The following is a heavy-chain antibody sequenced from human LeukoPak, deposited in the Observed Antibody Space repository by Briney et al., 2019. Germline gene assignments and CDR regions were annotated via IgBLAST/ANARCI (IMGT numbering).Heavy chain of an antibody. CDR1: GGSISNFY. CDR3: ARWGSIAVAGTSGWFDP. Sequence: SETLSLTCTVSGGSISNFYWDWIRQPADKGLEWIGRIYSSGSTNYNPSLKSRVTISVDKSKNQFSLKLSSVTAADTAVYYCARWGSIAVAGTSGWFDPWGQGTLVTVSS. J-gene: IGHJ5*02. D-gene: IGHD6-19*01. CDR2: IYSSGST. V-gene: IGHV4-4*07.